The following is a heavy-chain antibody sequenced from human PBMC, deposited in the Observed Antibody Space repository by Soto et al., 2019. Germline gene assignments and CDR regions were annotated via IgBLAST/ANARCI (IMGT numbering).Heavy chain of an antibody. CDR3: ARGRGDTAISLFDY. J-gene: IGHJ4*02. V-gene: IGHV1-18*01. Sequence: QVQLVQSGAEVKKPGASVKFACRASGYTFTSYGISWVRQAPGHGLEWMGWISPYNGNTNYAQKFQGRVTMTTDTSTSTAFMELRSLRSDDTAVYYFARGRGDTAISLFDYWGQGTLVTVSS. CDR1: GYTFTSYG. CDR2: ISPYNGNT. D-gene: IGHD5-18*01.